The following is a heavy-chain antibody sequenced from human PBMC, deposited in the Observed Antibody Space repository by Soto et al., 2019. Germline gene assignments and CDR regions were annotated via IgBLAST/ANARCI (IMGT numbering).Heavy chain of an antibody. V-gene: IGHV1-58*01. CDR2: IVVGSGNT. Sequence: SVKVSCKASGFTFTSSAVQWVRQARGQRLEWIGWIVVGSGNTNYAQKFQERVTITRDMSTSTAYMELSSLRSEDTAVYYCAARGTWSGYFLDYYYGMDVWGQGTTVTVS. CDR3: AARGTWSGYFLDYYYGMDV. D-gene: IGHD3-3*01. J-gene: IGHJ6*02. CDR1: GFTFTSSA.